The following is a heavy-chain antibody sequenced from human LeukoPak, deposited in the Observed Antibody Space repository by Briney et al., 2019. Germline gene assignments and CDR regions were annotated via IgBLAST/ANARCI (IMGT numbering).Heavy chain of an antibody. J-gene: IGHJ6*03. CDR1: GYTFTSYD. CDR2: MNPNSGNT. V-gene: IGHV1-8*01. Sequence: GASVKVSCKASGYTFTSYDINWVRQATGQGLERMGWMNPNSGNTGYAQKFQGRVTMTRNTSINTAYMELSSLRSEDTAVYYCARAASGYYYYYYMDVWGKGTTVTVSS. CDR3: ARAASGYYYYYYMDV. D-gene: IGHD2-2*01.